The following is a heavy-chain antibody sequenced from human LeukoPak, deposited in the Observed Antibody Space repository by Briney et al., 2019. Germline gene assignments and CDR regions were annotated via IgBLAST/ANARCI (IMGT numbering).Heavy chain of an antibody. D-gene: IGHD2-8*01. V-gene: IGHV4-34*01. CDR2: INHSGST. Sequence: SETLSLTCAVYGGSFSGYHWSWIRQPPGKGLEWIGEINHSGSTNYNPSLKSRVTISVDTSKNQFSLKLSSVTAADTAVYYCARGSLVYIQRNWFDPWGQGTLVTVSS. CDR1: GGSFSGYH. CDR3: ARGSLVYIQRNWFDP. J-gene: IGHJ5*02.